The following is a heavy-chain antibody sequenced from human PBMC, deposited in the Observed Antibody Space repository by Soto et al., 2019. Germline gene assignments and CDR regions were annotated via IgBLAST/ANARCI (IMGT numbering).Heavy chain of an antibody. J-gene: IGHJ4*02. CDR3: AKAYFVWSSEQPYYFDY. CDR2: ISGSGGRS. CDR1: GFTFSNYA. Sequence: VQLLDSGGGLVQPGGSLRLSCAASGFTFSNYAMTWVRQGPGKGLEWVSGISGSGGRSYYADSVKGRFTTSRDNSKRTLYLQMNSLRAEDTAVYYCAKAYFVWSSEQPYYFDYWGQGTLVTVSS. D-gene: IGHD2-21*01. V-gene: IGHV3-23*01.